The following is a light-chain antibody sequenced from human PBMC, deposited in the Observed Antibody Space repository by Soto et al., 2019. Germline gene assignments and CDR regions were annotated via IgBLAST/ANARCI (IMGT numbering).Light chain of an antibody. J-gene: IGKJ1*01. CDR1: QDITNY. V-gene: IGKV1-16*01. CDR3: QQYKDDAWT. Sequence: DIQMTQSPSSLSASVGDRVTITCQASQDITNYLNWYQQKPGKAPKLLIYAASTLQSGVPSRFSGSGSGTDFTLTISSLQPDDFATYYCQQYKDDAWTFGQGTKVDIK. CDR2: AAS.